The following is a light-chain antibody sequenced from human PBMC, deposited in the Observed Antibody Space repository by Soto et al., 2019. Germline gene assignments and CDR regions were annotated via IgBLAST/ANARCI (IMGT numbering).Light chain of an antibody. CDR2: GAS. J-gene: IGKJ5*01. CDR3: QKCSFWPRIN. CDR1: QSVRSSL. V-gene: IGKV3D-20*02. Sequence: EIVLTPSPGTLSFAAVEIAPVSCIALQSVRSSLLAWYQQKPGQAPRLLIYGASTRATGIPATFSGSGSGTQFTLTIRRLQSADSAVYYCQKCSFWPRINCGKGPRRAIK.